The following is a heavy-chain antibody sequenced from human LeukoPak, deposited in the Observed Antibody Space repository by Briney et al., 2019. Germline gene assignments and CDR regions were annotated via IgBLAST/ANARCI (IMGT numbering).Heavy chain of an antibody. D-gene: IGHD2-8*01. J-gene: IGHJ4*02. CDR3: ARHPETRGSVLFDY. V-gene: IGHV4-39*01. Sequence: SQTLSLTCAVSSGSISSSSYYWGWIRQPPGKGLEWIGSIYYSGSTYYNPSLKSRVTISVDTSKNQFSLKLSSVTAADTAVYYCARHPETRGSVLFDYWGQGTLVTVSS. CDR1: SGSISSSSYY. CDR2: IYYSGST.